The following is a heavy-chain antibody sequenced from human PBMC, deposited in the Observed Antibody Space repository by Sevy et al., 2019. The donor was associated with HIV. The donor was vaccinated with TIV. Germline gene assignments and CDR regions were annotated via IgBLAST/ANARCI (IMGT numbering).Heavy chain of an antibody. CDR1: GFTFSSYS. Sequence: GGSLRLSCAASGFTFSSYSMNWVRQAPGKGLEWLSYISSSNSTKYYADSVKGRFTISRDNAKNSLYLQMNSLRAEDTAVYFCALERLSSDVAEYFQNWGQGTLVTVSS. V-gene: IGHV3-48*01. D-gene: IGHD1-1*01. CDR3: ALERLSSDVAEYFQN. J-gene: IGHJ1*01. CDR2: ISSSNSTK.